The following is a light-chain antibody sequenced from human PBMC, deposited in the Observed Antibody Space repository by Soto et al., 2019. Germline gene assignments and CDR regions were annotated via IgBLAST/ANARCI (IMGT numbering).Light chain of an antibody. V-gene: IGLV2-8*01. J-gene: IGLJ1*01. Sequence: QSALTQPPSASGSPGQSVTISCTGTSSDVGGYNYVSWYQQHPGKAPKLMLYEVSKRPSGVPDRFSGSKSGNTASLTVSGLQAEDEADYYCSSYAGSNNFDVFGTGTKVTVL. CDR2: EVS. CDR3: SSYAGSNNFDV. CDR1: SSDVGGYNY.